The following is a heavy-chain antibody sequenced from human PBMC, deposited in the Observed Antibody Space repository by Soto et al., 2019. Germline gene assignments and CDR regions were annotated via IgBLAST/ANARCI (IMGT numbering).Heavy chain of an antibody. CDR1: AYTFTSYG. V-gene: IGHV1-18*01. D-gene: IGHD6-13*01. CDR2: ISAYNGNT. Sequence: QVQLVQSGAEVKKPGASVKVSCNASAYTFTSYGITWVRQAPGQGLEWMGWISAYNGNTNYAQKFQGRVTMTTDTSTRTAYMELRSLRSDDTAVYYCARGAGSSWYYYYGMDVWGQGTTVTVSS. CDR3: ARGAGSSWYYYYGMDV. J-gene: IGHJ6*02.